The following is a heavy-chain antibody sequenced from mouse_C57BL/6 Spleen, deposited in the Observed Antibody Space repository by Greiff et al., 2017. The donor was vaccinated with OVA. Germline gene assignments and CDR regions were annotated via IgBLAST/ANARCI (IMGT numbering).Heavy chain of an antibody. V-gene: IGHV1-55*01. CDR1: GYTFTSYW. Sequence: QVQLQQPGAELVKPGASVKMSCKASGYTFTSYWITWVKQRPGQGLEWIGDIYPGSGSTNYNEKFKSKATLTVDTSSSTAYMQLSSLTSEDSAVYYCARGRTSYYDYDGYFDVWGTGTTVTVSS. CDR2: IYPGSGST. J-gene: IGHJ1*03. CDR3: ARGRTSYYDYDGYFDV. D-gene: IGHD2-4*01.